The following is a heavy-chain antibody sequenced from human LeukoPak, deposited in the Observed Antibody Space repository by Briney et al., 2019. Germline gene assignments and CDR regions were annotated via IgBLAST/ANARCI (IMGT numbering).Heavy chain of an antibody. CDR3: ARDPNRITIFGAVS. D-gene: IGHD3-3*01. V-gene: IGHV3-74*01. CDR1: GFTFNKYW. Sequence: QAGGSLRLSCAAPGFTFNKYWMHWVRHIPGKELVWVSLINTDGSKTAYADSVKGRFNISRDNAKNTVYLHMNSLTAEDTAVYYCARDPNRITIFGAVSWGRGALVTVSS. CDR2: INTDGSKT. J-gene: IGHJ5*02.